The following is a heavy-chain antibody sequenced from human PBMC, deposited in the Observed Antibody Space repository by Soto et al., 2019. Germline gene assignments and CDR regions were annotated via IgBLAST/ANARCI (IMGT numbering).Heavy chain of an antibody. J-gene: IGHJ5*02. D-gene: IGHD6-19*01. V-gene: IGHV1-3*01. Sequence: ASVKVSCKASGYTFTSYAMHWVRQAPGQRLEWMGWINAGNGNTKYSQKFQGRVTITRDTSTSTAYMELGSLRSEDTAVYYCEREVVRVAGTRWFDPWGQGTLVTVSS. CDR2: INAGNGNT. CDR1: GYTFTSYA. CDR3: EREVVRVAGTRWFDP.